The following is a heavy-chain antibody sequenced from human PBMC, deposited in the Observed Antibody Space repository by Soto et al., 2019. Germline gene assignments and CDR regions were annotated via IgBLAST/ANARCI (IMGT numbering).Heavy chain of an antibody. CDR2: INYSGST. D-gene: IGHD4-4*01. CDR3: ARDPRGMTTVTRSAFDI. CDR1: GGSFSGYY. Sequence: SETLSLTCAVYGGSFSGYYWSWIRQPPGKGLEWIGEINYSGSTNYNPSLKSRVTISVDTSKNQFSLKLSSVTAADTAVYYCARDPRGMTTVTRSAFDIWGQGTMVTVSS. J-gene: IGHJ3*02. V-gene: IGHV4-34*01.